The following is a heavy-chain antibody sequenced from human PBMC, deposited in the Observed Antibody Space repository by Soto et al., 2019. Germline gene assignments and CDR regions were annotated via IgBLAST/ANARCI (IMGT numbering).Heavy chain of an antibody. CDR1: GGSINSYY. CDR2: IYYSGST. CDR3: ARVPWQWLGGYAFDI. V-gene: IGHV4-59*01. D-gene: IGHD6-19*01. Sequence: PSETLSLTCTVSGGSINSYYWSWIRQPPGKGLEWIGHIYYSGSTNYNPSLKSRATISVDTSKNQFTLKLSSVTAADTAVYYCARVPWQWLGGYAFDIWGQGTMVTVSS. J-gene: IGHJ3*02.